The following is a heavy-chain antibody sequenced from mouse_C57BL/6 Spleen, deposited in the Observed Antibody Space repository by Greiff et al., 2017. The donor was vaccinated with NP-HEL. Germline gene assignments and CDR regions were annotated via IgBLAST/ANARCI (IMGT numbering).Heavy chain of an antibody. D-gene: IGHD1-1*01. J-gene: IGHJ1*03. Sequence: QVQLQQSGPELVKPGASVKLSCKASGYTFTSYDINWVKQRPGQGLEWIGWIYPRAGSTKYNEKFKGKATLTVDTSSSTAYMELHSLTSEDSAVYFCARCSSYDWYFDVWGTGTTVTVSS. CDR3: ARCSSYDWYFDV. CDR2: IYPRAGST. CDR1: GYTFTSYD. V-gene: IGHV1-85*01.